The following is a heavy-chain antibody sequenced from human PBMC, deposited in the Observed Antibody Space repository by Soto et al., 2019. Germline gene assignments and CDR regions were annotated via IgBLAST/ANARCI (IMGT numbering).Heavy chain of an antibody. D-gene: IGHD3-22*01. CDR2: ISAYNGNK. J-gene: IGHJ4*02. CDR3: ARDIQPYYYDSSGFSDY. Sequence: ASVKVSCKTSGFVFSSYGFTWFRQAPGQGLEWMAWISAYNGNKNYAQKLQGRVTVTTDTSTSTAYMELRSLISDDTAIYYCARDIQPYYYDSSGFSDYWGQGTMVTVSS. V-gene: IGHV1-18*01. CDR1: GFVFSSYG.